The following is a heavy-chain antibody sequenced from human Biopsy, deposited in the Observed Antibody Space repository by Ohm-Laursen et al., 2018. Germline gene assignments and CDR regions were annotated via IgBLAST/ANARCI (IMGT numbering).Heavy chain of an antibody. V-gene: IGHV3-23*01. CDR2: TSISGTFT. Sequence: SLRLSCAASGFTFSSHAMSWVRQVAGKGLEWVSGTSISGTFTHYADPVKGRFTISRDNSKNTLYLQMNSLRAEDTAMYYCARDLYDFCGGCPFDPWGQGTLVTVS. CDR1: GFTFSSHA. J-gene: IGHJ5*02. D-gene: IGHD3-3*01. CDR3: ARDLYDFCGGCPFDP.